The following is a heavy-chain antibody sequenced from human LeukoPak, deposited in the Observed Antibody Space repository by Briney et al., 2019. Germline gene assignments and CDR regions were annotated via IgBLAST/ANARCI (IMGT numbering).Heavy chain of an antibody. V-gene: IGHV4-59*01. CDR1: GDSISGYY. J-gene: IGHJ4*02. Sequence: PSETLSLTCTVSGDSISGYYWSWIRQPPGKGLEWIGYIYYSGSTNYNPSLKSRVTISVDTSNNQFSLKLSSVTAADTAVFYCARGRVGTYYEDYWGQGILVTVSS. CDR3: ARGRVGTYYEDY. CDR2: IYYSGST. D-gene: IGHD1-26*01.